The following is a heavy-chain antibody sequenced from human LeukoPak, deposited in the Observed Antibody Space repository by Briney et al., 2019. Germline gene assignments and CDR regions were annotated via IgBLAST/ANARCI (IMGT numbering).Heavy chain of an antibody. CDR3: ARWIVGATHFDY. J-gene: IGHJ4*02. CDR2: INAYNGNT. D-gene: IGHD1-26*01. CDR1: GYTFTSYG. Sequence: GASVKVSCKASGYTFTSYGITWVRQAPGQGLEWMGWINAYNGNTNYAQKFQGRVTMTTDTTTSTAYMELRSLRSDDTAVYYCARWIVGATHFDYWGQGTLVTVSS. V-gene: IGHV1-18*01.